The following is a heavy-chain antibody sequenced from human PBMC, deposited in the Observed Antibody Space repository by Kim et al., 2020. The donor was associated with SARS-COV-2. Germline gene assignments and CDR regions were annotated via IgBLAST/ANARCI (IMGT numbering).Heavy chain of an antibody. D-gene: IGHD2-2*01. V-gene: IGHV3-48*03. CDR1: GFSFSGFD. Sequence: GGSLRLSCVASGFSFSGFDMNWVRQAPGQGLEWVSYISASGSTRFYADSVKGRFIISRDNGKNSLFLQMNSLRVEDMAVYYCARDHCSSADCLNCFDPWGQGTLVTVSS. CDR3: ARDHCSSADCLNCFDP. CDR2: ISASGSTR. J-gene: IGHJ5*02.